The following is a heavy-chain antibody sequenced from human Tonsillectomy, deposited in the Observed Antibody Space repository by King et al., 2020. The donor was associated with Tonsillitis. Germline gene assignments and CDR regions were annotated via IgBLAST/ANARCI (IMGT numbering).Heavy chain of an antibody. CDR1: GFSLSTSGVG. Sequence: TLKESGPTLVKPTQTLTLTCTFSGFSLSTSGVGVGWISQPPGKDLEWLALIYWNEDKRYSPSLKSRLTNTKETSKNQAVLTMTNMEPVETATYYCAQLTTIPYGMDVWGQGPTVTVSS. CDR2: IYWNEDK. CDR3: AQLTTIPYGMDV. V-gene: IGHV2-5*01. D-gene: IGHD3-22*01. J-gene: IGHJ6*02.